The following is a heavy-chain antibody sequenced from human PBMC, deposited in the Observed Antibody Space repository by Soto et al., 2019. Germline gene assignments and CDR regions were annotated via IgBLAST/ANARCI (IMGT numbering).Heavy chain of an antibody. CDR2: IIPIFGTA. CDR3: ARTIFGVTMPYYFDY. J-gene: IGHJ4*02. Sequence: QVQLVQSGAEVKKPGSSVKVSCKASGGTFSSYAISWVRQAPGQGLEWMGGIIPIFGTANYAQKFQGRVTITADKSTSTAYMELSSLRSEDMAVYYCARTIFGVTMPYYFDYWGQGTLVTVSS. D-gene: IGHD3-3*01. V-gene: IGHV1-69*06. CDR1: GGTFSSYA.